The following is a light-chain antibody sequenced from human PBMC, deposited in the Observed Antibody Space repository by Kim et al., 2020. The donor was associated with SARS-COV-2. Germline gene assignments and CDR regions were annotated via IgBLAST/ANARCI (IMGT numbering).Light chain of an antibody. V-gene: IGLV1-51*01. Sequence: GEEVTISCSGSSSNIGINCVSWYQQLPGTAPKLLIYDNNERPSGIPDRFAASKSGTSATLGITGLQTGDEADYYCGTWDNSLNNMVFGGGTQLTVL. CDR1: SSNIGINC. CDR3: GTWDNSLNNMV. CDR2: DNN. J-gene: IGLJ2*01.